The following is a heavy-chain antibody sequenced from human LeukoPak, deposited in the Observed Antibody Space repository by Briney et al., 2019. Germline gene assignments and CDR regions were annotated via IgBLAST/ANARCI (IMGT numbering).Heavy chain of an antibody. J-gene: IGHJ4*02. CDR3: ARGSGSYRNDY. CDR2: IKQDGSEK. CDR1: GFTFSSYW. Sequence: QPGGSLRLSCAASGFTFSSYWMSWVRQAPGKGLEWVANIKQDGSEKYYVDSVKGRFTISRDNAKNSLYLQMNSLRVEDTAVYYCARGSGSYRNDYWGQGTLVTVS. D-gene: IGHD1-26*01. V-gene: IGHV3-7*01.